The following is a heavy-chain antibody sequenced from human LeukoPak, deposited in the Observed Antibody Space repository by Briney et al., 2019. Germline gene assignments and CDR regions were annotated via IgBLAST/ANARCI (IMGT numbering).Heavy chain of an antibody. CDR1: GFTFSSYG. V-gene: IGHV3-30*18. J-gene: IGHJ6*02. CDR3: AKGLWFGELLYIHYYYGMDV. CDR2: ISYDGSNK. Sequence: GGSLRLSCAASGFTFSSYGMHWVRQAPGKGLEWVAVISYDGSNKYYADSVKGRFTISRDNSKNTLYLQMNSLRAEDTAVYYCAKGLWFGELLYIHYYYGMDVWGQGTTVTVSS. D-gene: IGHD3-10*01.